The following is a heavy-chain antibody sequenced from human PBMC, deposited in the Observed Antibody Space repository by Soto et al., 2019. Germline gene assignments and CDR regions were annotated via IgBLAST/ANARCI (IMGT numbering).Heavy chain of an antibody. CDR2: ISSDGRDE. J-gene: IGHJ4*01. Sequence: AWGSLRLSCSVSGFTFIDYGIHCVRHSPCEGLQWVAVISSDGRDEQYADSVKGRFTVSRDNSKSTFYLQMNSLSPEDTAVYSCARQEAGSYFDFWGHGTLVTVSS. CDR1: GFTFIDYG. CDR3: ARQEAGSYFDF. V-gene: IGHV3-30*03. D-gene: IGHD1-26*01.